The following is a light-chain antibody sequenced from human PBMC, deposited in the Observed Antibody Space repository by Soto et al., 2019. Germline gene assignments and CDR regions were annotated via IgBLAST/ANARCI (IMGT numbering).Light chain of an antibody. J-gene: IGLJ2*01. CDR2: SSN. Sequence: QSVLTQPPSASGTPGQRVTISCSGSSSNIGSNTVNWYQQLPGTAPKILIYSSNQQPSGVPDRFSGSRSGTSASLAISGFQSEDEADYYCAAWDNSLNGPVFGGGTKLTVL. CDR3: AAWDNSLNGPV. CDR1: SSNIGSNT. V-gene: IGLV1-44*01.